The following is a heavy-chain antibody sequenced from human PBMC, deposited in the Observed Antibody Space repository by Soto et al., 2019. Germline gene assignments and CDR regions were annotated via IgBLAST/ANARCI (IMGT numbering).Heavy chain of an antibody. Sequence: PVGSLRLSCAASGFTFSSYAMSWVRQAPGKGLEWVSAISGSGGSTYYADSVKGRFTISRDNSKNTLYLQMNSLRAEDTAVYYCAKDRDSGYDPYYFDYWGQGTLVTVSS. CDR1: GFTFSSYA. D-gene: IGHD5-12*01. J-gene: IGHJ4*02. CDR3: AKDRDSGYDPYYFDY. CDR2: ISGSGGST. V-gene: IGHV3-23*01.